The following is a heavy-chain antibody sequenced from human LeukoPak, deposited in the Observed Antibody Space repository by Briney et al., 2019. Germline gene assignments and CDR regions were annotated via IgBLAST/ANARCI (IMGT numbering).Heavy chain of an antibody. J-gene: IGHJ4*02. D-gene: IGHD4-17*01. CDR1: GFIFSSYA. CDR2: ICDNGGCT. V-gene: IGHV3-23*01. Sequence: GGSLRLSCAASGFIFSSYAMSWVRQAPGKGLQWVSAICDNGGCTYCADSVKGRFTIFRDNSKNTLYLQMSGLRAEDTAIYYCAKPPTTVTTRGFDYWGQGTLVTVSP. CDR3: AKPPTTVTTRGFDY.